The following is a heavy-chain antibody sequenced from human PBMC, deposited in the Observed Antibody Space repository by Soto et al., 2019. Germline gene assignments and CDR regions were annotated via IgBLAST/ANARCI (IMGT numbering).Heavy chain of an antibody. CDR3: ARHRHDSGYHYFDY. CDR1: GGSISSYY. CDR2: IYDSGST. J-gene: IGHJ4*02. Sequence: SSETLSLTCTVSGGSISSYYWSWLRQPPGRGLEWIGYIYDSGSTNYSPSLKSRVTISVDTSKNQFSLNLNSVTAADTAVYYCARHRHDSGYHYFDYWGQGTLVTVS. V-gene: IGHV4-59*01. D-gene: IGHD3-22*01.